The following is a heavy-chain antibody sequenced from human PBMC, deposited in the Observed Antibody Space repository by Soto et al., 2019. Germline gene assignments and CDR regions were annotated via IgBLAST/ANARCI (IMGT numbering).Heavy chain of an antibody. D-gene: IGHD2-2*01. J-gene: IGHJ4*02. CDR1: GYTFTSYD. V-gene: IGHV1-8*01. Sequence: QVQLVQSGAEVKKPGASVKVSCKASGYTFTSYDINWVRQATGQGLEWMGWMNPNSGNTGYAQKFQGRVTMTRNTSIRTAYMELSILRSEDTAVYYCASMSVLVPAERDYWGQGTLFTVSS. CDR3: ASMSVLVPAERDY. CDR2: MNPNSGNT.